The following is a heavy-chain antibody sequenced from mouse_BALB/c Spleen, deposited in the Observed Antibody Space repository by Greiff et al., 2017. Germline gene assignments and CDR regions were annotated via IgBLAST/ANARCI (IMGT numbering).Heavy chain of an antibody. Sequence: QVQLQQSAAELARPGASVKMSCKASGYTFTSYTMHWVKQRPGQGLEWFGYINPSSGYTEYNQKFKDKNTLTADKSSSTAYMQLSSLTSEDSAVYYCAIPYYYGSSLLAYWGQGTLVTVSA. CDR3: AIPYYYGSSLLAY. D-gene: IGHD1-1*01. V-gene: IGHV1-4*02. CDR2: INPSSGYT. CDR1: GYTFTSYT. J-gene: IGHJ3*01.